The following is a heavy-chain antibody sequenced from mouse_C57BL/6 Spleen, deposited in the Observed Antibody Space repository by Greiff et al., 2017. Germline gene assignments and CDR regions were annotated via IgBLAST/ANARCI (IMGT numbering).Heavy chain of an antibody. CDR1: GYTFTSYW. CDR3: ASQDYYYSSRDY. CDR2: IHPNSGIT. J-gene: IGHJ2*01. V-gene: IGHV1-64*01. D-gene: IGHD1-1*01. Sequence: VQLQQPGAELVKPGASVKLSCKASGYTFTSYWMHWAKQRPGQGLEWIGMIHPNSGITNYNEKFKSKATLTVDKSSSTAYMQLISLTSEDSAVYYCASQDYYYSSRDYWGQGTTLTVSS.